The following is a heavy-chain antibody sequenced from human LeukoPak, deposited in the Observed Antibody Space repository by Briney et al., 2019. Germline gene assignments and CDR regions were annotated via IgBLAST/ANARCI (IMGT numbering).Heavy chain of an antibody. CDR1: GFTFSSYA. D-gene: IGHD3-16*01. CDR2: ISVSGGST. V-gene: IGHV3-23*01. CDR3: AKESFMITFGGVNLDY. Sequence: GGSLRLSCVASGFTFSSYAMSWVRQAPGKGLEWVSAISVSGGSTYYADSVKGRFTISRDNSKNTLYLQMNSLRAEDTAVYYCAKESFMITFGGVNLDYWGQGTLVTVSS. J-gene: IGHJ4*02.